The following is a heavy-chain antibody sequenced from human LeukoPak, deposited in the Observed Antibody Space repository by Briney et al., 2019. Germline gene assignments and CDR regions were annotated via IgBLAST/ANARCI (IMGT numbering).Heavy chain of an antibody. CDR3: ARVYDYWGSPKPFDP. V-gene: IGHV1-2*02. J-gene: IGHJ5*02. CDR1: GYTFTGYY. D-gene: IGHD5/OR15-5a*01. Sequence: GASVKVSCKASGYTFTGYYMHWVRQAPGQGLEWMGWINPNSGGTNYAQKFQGRVTMTRDTSISTAYMELSRLRSDDTAVYYCARVYDYWGSPKPFDPWGQGTLVTVSS. CDR2: INPNSGGT.